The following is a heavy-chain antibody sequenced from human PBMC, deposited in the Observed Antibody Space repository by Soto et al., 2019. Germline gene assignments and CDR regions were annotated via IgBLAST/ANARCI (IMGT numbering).Heavy chain of an antibody. J-gene: IGHJ3*01. V-gene: IGHV3-23*01. CDR1: GLTFSNYA. CDR2: ITGGGATT. CDR3: AKDPNGDYIGAFDF. D-gene: IGHD4-17*01. Sequence: GGSLRLSCAASGLTFSNYALTWVRQAPGKGLEWVSAITGGGATTRYADSVKGRFTISGDNSRNTLYLQMDSLRPEDTAIYYCAKDPNGDYIGAFDFWGQGTMVTVSS.